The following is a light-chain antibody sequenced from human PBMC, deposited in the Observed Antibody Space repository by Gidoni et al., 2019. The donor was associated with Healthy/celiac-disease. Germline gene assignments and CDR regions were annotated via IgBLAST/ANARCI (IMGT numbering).Light chain of an antibody. Sequence: DIQMTQSPSSLSASVGDRVTITCQASQDISNYLKWYQQNPGKAPKLLIYDASNLETGVPSRFSGSGSGTDFTFTISSLQPEAIATYYCQQYDNLPLTFGGGTKVEIK. CDR1: QDISNY. J-gene: IGKJ4*01. CDR3: QQYDNLPLT. CDR2: DAS. V-gene: IGKV1-33*01.